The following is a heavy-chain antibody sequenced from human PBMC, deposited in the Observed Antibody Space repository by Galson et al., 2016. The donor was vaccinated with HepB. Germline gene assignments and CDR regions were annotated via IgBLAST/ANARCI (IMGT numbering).Heavy chain of an antibody. CDR1: GFTFRNYA. CDR3: ARVNWKYAAYYFDC. CDR2: ISSDGSNK. D-gene: IGHD1-1*01. V-gene: IGHV3-30-3*01. Sequence: SLRLSCAASGFTFRNYALHWVRQAPGKGLEWVAVISSDGSNKYYADSVKGRFTISRDDSKNTVFLQMNSLIGEDSAVYYCARVNWKYAAYYFDCWGQGTLVTVSS. J-gene: IGHJ4*02.